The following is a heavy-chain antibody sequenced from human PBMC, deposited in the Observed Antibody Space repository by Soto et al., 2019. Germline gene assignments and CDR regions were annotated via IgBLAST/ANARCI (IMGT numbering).Heavy chain of an antibody. Sequence: EVQLVQSGGEVKEPGECLTIACKGFGYSFTSYWLGWVRQMPGKGLEWMGLIYPGDSETRYSPSFQGQVTMSADKSISTAYLQWSSLKASDTAMYYCARRLSGYDPEGHFDYWGQGTLVTVSS. CDR2: IYPGDSET. J-gene: IGHJ4*02. CDR1: GYSFTSYW. CDR3: ARRLSGYDPEGHFDY. V-gene: IGHV5-51*01. D-gene: IGHD5-12*01.